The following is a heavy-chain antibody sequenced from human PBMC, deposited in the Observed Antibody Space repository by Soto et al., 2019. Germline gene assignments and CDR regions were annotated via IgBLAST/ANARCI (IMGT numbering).Heavy chain of an antibody. J-gene: IGHJ4*02. D-gene: IGHD4-17*01. CDR2: IWYDGSNK. CDR1: GFTFSSYG. V-gene: IGHV3-30*02. Sequence: GGSLRLSCAASGFTFSSYGMHWVRQAPGKGLEWVAVIWYDGSNKYYADSVKGRFTISRDNSKNTLYLQMNSLRAEDTAVYYCAKPLYGDYTENPFDYWGQGTLVTVSS. CDR3: AKPLYGDYTENPFDY.